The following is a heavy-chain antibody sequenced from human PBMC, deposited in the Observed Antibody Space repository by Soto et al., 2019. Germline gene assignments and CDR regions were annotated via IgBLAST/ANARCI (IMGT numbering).Heavy chain of an antibody. J-gene: IGHJ3*02. CDR2: IIPIFGTA. CDR1: GGTFSSYA. CDR3: AGPPSPFYYDSSGNHAFDI. Sequence: QVQLVQSGAEVKKPGSSVKVSCKASGGTFSSYAISWVRQAPGQGLEWMGGIIPIFGTANYAQKFQGRVTITADESTSTAYMELSSLRSEDTAVYYCAGPPSPFYYDSSGNHAFDIWGQGTMVTVSS. D-gene: IGHD3-22*01. V-gene: IGHV1-69*12.